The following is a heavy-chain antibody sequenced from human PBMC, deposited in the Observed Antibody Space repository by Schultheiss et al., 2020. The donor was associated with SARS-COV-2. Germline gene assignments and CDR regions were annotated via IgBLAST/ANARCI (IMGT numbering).Heavy chain of an antibody. J-gene: IGHJ4*02. CDR3: TTDHYYGSGSYVY. Sequence: GGSLRLSCVGSGFTFSSYVMTWIRQAPGKGLEWVGRIKSKTDGGTTDYAAPVKGRFTISRDDSKNTLYLQMNSLKTEDTAVYYCTTDHYYGSGSYVYWGQGTLVTVSS. CDR2: IKSKTDGGTT. D-gene: IGHD3-10*01. CDR1: GFTFSSYV. V-gene: IGHV3-15*01.